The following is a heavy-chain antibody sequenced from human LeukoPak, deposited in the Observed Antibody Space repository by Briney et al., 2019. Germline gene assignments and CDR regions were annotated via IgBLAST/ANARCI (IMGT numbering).Heavy chain of an antibody. CDR2: ISGSGGST. D-gene: IGHD1-26*01. J-gene: IGHJ1*01. Sequence: GSLRLSCAASGLPFRSYAMSWVRQAPGKGLEGVSAISGSGGSTYYADSVKGRFTISRDNAKNSLYLQMNSLRAEDTAVYYCASHRWSGSHEYFQHWGQGTLVTVSS. CDR1: GLPFRSYA. V-gene: IGHV3-23*01. CDR3: ASHRWSGSHEYFQH.